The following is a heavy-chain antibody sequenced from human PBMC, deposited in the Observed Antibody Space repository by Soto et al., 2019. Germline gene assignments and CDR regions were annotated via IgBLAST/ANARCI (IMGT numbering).Heavy chain of an antibody. CDR3: ARGEGIVVVPAAIS. Sequence: KFQGRVTMTRDTSTSTVYMELSSLRSEDTAVYYCARGEGIVVVPAAISWGQGTLVTVSS. J-gene: IGHJ4*02. D-gene: IGHD2-2*01. V-gene: IGHV1-46*03.